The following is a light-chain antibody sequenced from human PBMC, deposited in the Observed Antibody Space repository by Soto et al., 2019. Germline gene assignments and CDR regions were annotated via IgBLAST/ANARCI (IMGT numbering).Light chain of an antibody. J-gene: IGKJ1*01. CDR1: QSVSSSY. Sequence: EIVLTQSPGTLSLSPGERATLSCRASQSVSSSYLAWYQQKPGQAPRLLIYGASSRATGIPVRFSGSGSGTDFTLTISRLEPEDFAVYYCQQYCSSPWTCGQGTKVEIK. CDR3: QQYCSSPWT. CDR2: GAS. V-gene: IGKV3-20*01.